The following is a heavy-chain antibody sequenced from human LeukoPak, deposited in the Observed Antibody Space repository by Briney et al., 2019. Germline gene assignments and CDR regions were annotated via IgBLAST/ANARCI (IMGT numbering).Heavy chain of an antibody. Sequence: GGSLRLSCAASGFTFTNAWMNWVRQAPGKGLEWVGRIKSKADGETIDYAAPVKGRFTFSRDDSKNMLYLQMNSLKSEDTAVYYCSTLTSRGLSDSWGQGTLVTVSS. CDR1: GFTFTNAW. CDR3: STLTSRGLSDS. V-gene: IGHV3-15*07. CDR2: IKSKADGETI. J-gene: IGHJ4*02. D-gene: IGHD1-20*01.